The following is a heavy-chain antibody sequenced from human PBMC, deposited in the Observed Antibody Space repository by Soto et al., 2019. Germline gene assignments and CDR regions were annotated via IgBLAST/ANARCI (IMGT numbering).Heavy chain of an antibody. V-gene: IGHV5-10-1*01. CDR1: EYNFTNYW. CDR3: ATLGMPITVTSSIGIGTSDI. D-gene: IGHD1-1*01. J-gene: IGHJ3*02. Sequence: GASLKISCDGSEYNFTNYWINWVRQIPGKGLEWMGRIDPTDSYTDYSPSFQGHVTISVDKSISTSYLQWSSLKASDISMYLCATLGMPITVTSSIGIGTSDIGGEGTMGTVSS. CDR2: IDPTDSYT.